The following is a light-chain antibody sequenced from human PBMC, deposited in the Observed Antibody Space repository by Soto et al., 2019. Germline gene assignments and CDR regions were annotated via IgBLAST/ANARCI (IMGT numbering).Light chain of an antibody. CDR2: GAS. CDR3: HQYNNWPPYT. Sequence: EIVMTQSPATLSVFPGERATLSCRASQSVTTNLAWYQQKPGQAPRLLIYGASARATGIPGRFSGSGSGTEITLTISSLQSEDFAVYYCHQYNNWPPYTFGQGTKLEIK. CDR1: QSVTTN. V-gene: IGKV3-15*01. J-gene: IGKJ2*01.